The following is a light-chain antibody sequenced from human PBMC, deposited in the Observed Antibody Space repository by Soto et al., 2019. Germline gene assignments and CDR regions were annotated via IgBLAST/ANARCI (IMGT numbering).Light chain of an antibody. CDR3: QQGHNWPLT. CDR2: SAS. CDR1: QSISTE. Sequence: EKWMTQSPAPLSVSPGERATLSCRASQSISTELAWYQQKPGQPPRLLIYSASTRATGVPARFTGSGSGSEFTLTISGLQSEDFAVYYCQQGHNWPLTFGQGTRLEI. V-gene: IGKV3-15*01. J-gene: IGKJ2*01.